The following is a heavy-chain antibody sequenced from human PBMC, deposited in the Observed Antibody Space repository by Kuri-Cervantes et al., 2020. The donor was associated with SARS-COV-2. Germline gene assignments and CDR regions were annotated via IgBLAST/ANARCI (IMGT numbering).Heavy chain of an antibody. V-gene: IGHV3-11*06. CDR3: ARETLGPYYYDSSGYQNDAFDI. CDR2: INHVSSSR. Sequence: GESLKISCAASGFTFRGFFMSWIRQAPGQGLEWISSINHVSSSRTYANSVRGRFTISRDNTKNLLYLQMTSLRDEDTAVYYCARETLGPYYYDSSGYQNDAFDIWGQGTMVTVSS. J-gene: IGHJ3*02. D-gene: IGHD3-22*01. CDR1: GFTFRGFF.